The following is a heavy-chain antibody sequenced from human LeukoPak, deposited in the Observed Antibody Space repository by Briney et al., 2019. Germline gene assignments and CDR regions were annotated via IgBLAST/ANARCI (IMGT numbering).Heavy chain of an antibody. CDR1: DDSITIYY. D-gene: IGHD4-11*01. V-gene: IGHV4-59*01. CDR2: IDHTGTT. Sequence: SETLSLTCSVSDDSITIYYWTWIRQPPGKGLEWTGYIDHTGTTNYNPSLNSRVTISRDTSKNHFSLQLSSVTAADTAVYFCARGRVSSSTWHSTYYYYFYMDVWGKGTTVTVSS. CDR3: ARGRVSSSTWHSTYYYYFYMDV. J-gene: IGHJ6*03.